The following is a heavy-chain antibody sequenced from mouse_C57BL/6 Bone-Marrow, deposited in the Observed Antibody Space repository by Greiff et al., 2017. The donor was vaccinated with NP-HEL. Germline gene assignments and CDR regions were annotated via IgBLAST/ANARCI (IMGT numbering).Heavy chain of an antibody. CDR1: GYTFTSYW. CDR2: IYPGSGST. V-gene: IGHV1-55*01. CDR3: ARAGYYGSRFAY. D-gene: IGHD1-1*01. Sequence: QVQLQQPGAELVKPGASVKMSCKASGYTFTSYWITWVKQRPGQGLEWIGDIYPGSGSTNYNEKFKSKATLTVDTSSSTAYMQLSSLTSEDSAVYYCARAGYYGSRFAYCGQGTLVTVSA. J-gene: IGHJ3*01.